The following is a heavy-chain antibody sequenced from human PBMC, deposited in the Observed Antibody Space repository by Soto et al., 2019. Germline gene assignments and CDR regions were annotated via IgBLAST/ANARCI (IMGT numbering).Heavy chain of an antibody. CDR1: GGSISSSSYY. CDR2: IFYSGST. D-gene: IGHD6-13*01. CDR3: AREPWSTAAAATGWFDP. J-gene: IGHJ5*02. V-gene: IGHV4-39*02. Sequence: PSETLSLTCTVSGGSISSSSYYWGWIRQPPGKGLEWIGSIFYSGSTYYNPSLKSRVTISVDTSKNQFSLKLSSVTAADTAVYYCAREPWSTAAAATGWFDPWGQGTLVTVSS.